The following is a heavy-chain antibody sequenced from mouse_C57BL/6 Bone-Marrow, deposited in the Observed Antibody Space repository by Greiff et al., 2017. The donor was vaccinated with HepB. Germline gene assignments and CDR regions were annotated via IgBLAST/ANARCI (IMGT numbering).Heavy chain of an antibody. V-gene: IGHV1-82*01. CDR1: GYAFSSSW. CDR2: IYPGDGDT. D-gene: IGHD1-1*01. J-gene: IGHJ3*01. CDR3: ARDYYGSSFWFAY. Sequence: QVHVKQSGPELVKPGASVKISCKASGYAFSSSWMNWVKQRPGKGLEWIGRIYPGDGDTNYNGKFKGKATLTADKSSSTAYMQLSSLTSEDSAVYFCARDYYGSSFWFAYWGQGTLVTVSA.